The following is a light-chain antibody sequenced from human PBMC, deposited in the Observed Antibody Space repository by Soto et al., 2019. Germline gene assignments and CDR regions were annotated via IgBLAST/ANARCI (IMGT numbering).Light chain of an antibody. CDR3: SSYTSDSTYV. Sequence: QSVLTQPASVSGSPGQSITISCTGTSSDVGGYNYVSWYQEHPGKAPKLMIYDVSNRPSGVFNRFSGSKSGNTASLTISGLQAEDEADYYCSSYTSDSTYVFGTGTKLTVL. CDR2: DVS. J-gene: IGLJ1*01. V-gene: IGLV2-14*01. CDR1: SSDVGGYNY.